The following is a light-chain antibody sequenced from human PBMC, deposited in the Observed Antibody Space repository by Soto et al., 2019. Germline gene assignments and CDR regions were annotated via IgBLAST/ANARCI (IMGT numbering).Light chain of an antibody. V-gene: IGKV3-15*01. Sequence: EIVMTQSPATLSVSPGERATLSCRASQSVSSNLAWYQQKPGQAPRLLIYGASTRATGIPARFSGSGSGTEFTLTISSLQSEDFAVYYCQHYNNSPGTFGQGTKVEIK. CDR2: GAS. CDR1: QSVSSN. J-gene: IGKJ1*01. CDR3: QHYNNSPGT.